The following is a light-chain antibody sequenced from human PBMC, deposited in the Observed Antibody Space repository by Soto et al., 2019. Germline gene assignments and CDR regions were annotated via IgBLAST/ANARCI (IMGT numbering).Light chain of an antibody. V-gene: IGKV3-20*01. CDR2: DAS. Sequence: EIVLTQSPGTLSLSPGEGATLSCRASQSVESNYLAWYQHRPGQTPRLLIFDASRRATGTPDRFSGSGSGTDFTLTIRRLEPEDFAVYYCQYYVGSLSLTFGGGTKVEIK. CDR1: QSVESNY. J-gene: IGKJ4*01. CDR3: QYYVGSLSLT.